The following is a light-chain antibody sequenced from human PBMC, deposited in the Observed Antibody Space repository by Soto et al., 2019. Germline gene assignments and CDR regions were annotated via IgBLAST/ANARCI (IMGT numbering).Light chain of an antibody. J-gene: IGKJ4*01. Sequence: DIQLPQSPSFLFASVGDRVTITCRASQDVGHFLAWYQQKPGKAPKLLMYAATNLQSEVPARFRGGGSGTEFTLPLTSLQTEDDATYYCQQRDSYLSFTFDGRTKVEIK. V-gene: IGKV1-9*01. CDR3: QQRDSYLSFT. CDR2: AAT. CDR1: QDVGHF.